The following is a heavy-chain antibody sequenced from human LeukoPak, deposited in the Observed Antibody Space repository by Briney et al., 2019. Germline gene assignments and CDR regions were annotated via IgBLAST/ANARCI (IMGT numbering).Heavy chain of an antibody. CDR1: GGSISSSYS. CDR3: ARHLVSSWYRHFDY. CDR2: IYYSGST. Sequence: SETLSLTCTVSGGSISSSYSWGWIRQPPGKGLEWIGNIYYSGSTYYNSSLKSRVTISVDTSKNQFSLKLSSVTAADTAVYYCARHLVSSWYRHFDYWGQGTLVTVSS. J-gene: IGHJ4*02. D-gene: IGHD6-13*01. V-gene: IGHV4-39*01.